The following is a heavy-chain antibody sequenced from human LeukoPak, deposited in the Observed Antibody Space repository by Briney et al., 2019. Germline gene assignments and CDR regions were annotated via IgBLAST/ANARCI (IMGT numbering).Heavy chain of an antibody. J-gene: IGHJ3*02. CDR2: IYYSGST. CDR3: ARGPFYYFGSGSYSPRGAFDI. Sequence: SETLSLTCTVSGGSISSYYWSWIRQPPGKGLEWIGYIYYSGSTNYNPSLKSRVTISVDTSKNQFSLKLSSVTAADTAVYYCARGPFYYFGSGSYSPRGAFDIWGQGTMVTVSS. CDR1: GGSISSYY. D-gene: IGHD3-10*01. V-gene: IGHV4-59*12.